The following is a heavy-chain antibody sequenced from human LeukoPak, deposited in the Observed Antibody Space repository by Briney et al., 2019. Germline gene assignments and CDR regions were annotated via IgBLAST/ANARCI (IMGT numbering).Heavy chain of an antibody. CDR2: ISGTGTGT. Sequence: PGGSLRLSCEASGFTFSNYAMNWVRQAPGKGLEWVSVISGTGTGTYYADSVRGRFTISRDNSKNTLYLQMTNLRAEDTAIYYCAKDRALLPVTTYNFDFWGQGTLVTVSS. CDR1: GFTFSNYA. D-gene: IGHD1-26*01. CDR3: AKDRALLPVTTYNFDF. J-gene: IGHJ4*02. V-gene: IGHV3-23*01.